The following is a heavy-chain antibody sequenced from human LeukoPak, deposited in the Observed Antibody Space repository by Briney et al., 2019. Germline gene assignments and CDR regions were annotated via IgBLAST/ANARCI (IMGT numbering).Heavy chain of an antibody. CDR1: GFTFSSDG. CDR3: ARAGGYCSSTSCYVYLDY. Sequence: GGSLRLSCAASGFTFSSDGMHWVRQAPGKGLEWVAVIWYDGSNKYYADSVKGRFTISRDNSKNTLYLQMNSLRAEDTAVYYCARAGGYCSSTSCYVYLDYWGQGTLVTVSS. J-gene: IGHJ4*02. V-gene: IGHV3-33*01. D-gene: IGHD2-2*01. CDR2: IWYDGSNK.